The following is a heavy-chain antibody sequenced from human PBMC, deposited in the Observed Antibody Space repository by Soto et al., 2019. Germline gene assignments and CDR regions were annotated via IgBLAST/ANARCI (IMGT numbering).Heavy chain of an antibody. Sequence: SETLSLTCPVSGDSISTYYWTWIRPPPGKGLEWIGYIYNSATTKYNPSLKSRVTISVDTSKNQFSLKLSSVTTADTAVYYCARGRFDFIWGTPAPYLDYWGQGALVTVS. V-gene: IGHV4-59*01. D-gene: IGHD3-16*01. CDR2: IYNSATT. J-gene: IGHJ4*02. CDR1: GDSISTYY. CDR3: ARGRFDFIWGTPAPYLDY.